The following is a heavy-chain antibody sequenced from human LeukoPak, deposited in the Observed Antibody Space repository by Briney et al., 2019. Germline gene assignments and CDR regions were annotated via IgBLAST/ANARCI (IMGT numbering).Heavy chain of an antibody. J-gene: IGHJ6*02. Sequence: SETLSLTCAVSGGSLSSYYWRWIRQPPGKGLEWIGYIYYSGSTNYNPSLKSRVTISVDTSQNQFSLRLSSVTAADTAVYYCARVGGGNFYYYGMDVWGQGTTVTVSS. CDR2: IYYSGST. D-gene: IGHD2-15*01. CDR3: ARVGGGNFYYYGMDV. V-gene: IGHV4-59*01. CDR1: GGSLSSYY.